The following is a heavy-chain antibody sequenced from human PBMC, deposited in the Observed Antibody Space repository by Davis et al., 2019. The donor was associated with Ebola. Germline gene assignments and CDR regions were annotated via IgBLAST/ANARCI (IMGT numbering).Heavy chain of an antibody. CDR3: AILDTAMVTPGN. CDR1: GFTFSSYG. Sequence: PGGSLRLSCAASGFTFSSYGMHWARQAPGKGLEWVAVIWYDGSNKYYADSVKGRFTISRDNSKNTLYLQMNSLRAEDTAVYYCAILDTAMVTPGNWGQGTLVTVSS. V-gene: IGHV3-33*01. CDR2: IWYDGSNK. D-gene: IGHD5-18*01. J-gene: IGHJ4*02.